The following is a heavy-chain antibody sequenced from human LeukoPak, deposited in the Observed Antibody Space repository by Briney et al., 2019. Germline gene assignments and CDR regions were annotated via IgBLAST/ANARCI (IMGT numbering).Heavy chain of an antibody. CDR3: ASSLSPSYDYVWGSYRYPAIDI. V-gene: IGHV1-18*04. CDR1: GYTFTSYG. D-gene: IGHD3-16*02. CDR2: ISAYNGNT. J-gene: IGHJ3*02. Sequence: GASVKVSCKASGYTFTSYGISWVRQAPGQGLEWMGWISAYNGNTNYAQKLQGRVTMTTDTSTSTAYMELRSLRSDDTAVYYCASSLSPSYDYVWGSYRYPAIDIWGQGTMVTVSS.